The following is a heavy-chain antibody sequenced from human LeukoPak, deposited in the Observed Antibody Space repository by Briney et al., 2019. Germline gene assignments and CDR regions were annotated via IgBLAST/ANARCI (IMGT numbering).Heavy chain of an antibody. CDR2: ISYDGSNK. V-gene: IGHV3-30*18. CDR1: GFTFSSYG. D-gene: IGHD6-13*01. Sequence: GRSLRLSCAASGFTFSSYGMHWVRQSPGKGLEWVAVISYDGSNKYYVDSVKGRFTISRDNSKNTLYLQMNSLRVEDTAVYYCAKGTTDSSSWYAPGGIDYWGQGTLVTVSS. CDR3: AKGTTDSSSWYAPGGIDY. J-gene: IGHJ4*02.